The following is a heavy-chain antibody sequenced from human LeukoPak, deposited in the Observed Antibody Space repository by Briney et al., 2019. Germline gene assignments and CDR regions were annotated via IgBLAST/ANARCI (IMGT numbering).Heavy chain of an antibody. Sequence: PSGGSLRLSCAASAFTFSSYEMNWVRQAPGKGLEWVSYIISSGSTIYYADSVKGRFTISRDNAKNSLYLQMNSLRAEDTAVYYCARAGRLLWFRELYNLDFDYWGQGTLVTVSS. D-gene: IGHD3-10*01. J-gene: IGHJ4*02. CDR1: AFTFSSYE. V-gene: IGHV3-48*03. CDR3: ARAGRLLWFRELYNLDFDY. CDR2: IISSGSTI.